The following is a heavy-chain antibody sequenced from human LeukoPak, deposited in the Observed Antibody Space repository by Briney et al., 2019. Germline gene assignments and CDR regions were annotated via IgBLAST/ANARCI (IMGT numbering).Heavy chain of an antibody. CDR1: GFTFSSYE. Sequence: PGGSLRLSCAASGFTFSSYEMNWVRQAPGKGLEWVSYISSSGSTIYYADSVKGRFTISRDNAKNSLYLQMNSLRAEDTAVYYCAREPVLWFGEFLDYWGQGTLVTVSS. CDR3: AREPVLWFGEFLDY. J-gene: IGHJ4*02. V-gene: IGHV3-48*03. CDR2: ISSSGSTI. D-gene: IGHD3-10*01.